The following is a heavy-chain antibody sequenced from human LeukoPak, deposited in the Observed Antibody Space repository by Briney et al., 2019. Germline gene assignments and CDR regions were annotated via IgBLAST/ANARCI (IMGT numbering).Heavy chain of an antibody. CDR2: ISSSSSYI. CDR3: AREEAIGSSWYHTYYFDY. J-gene: IGHJ4*02. CDR1: GFTFSSYS. D-gene: IGHD6-13*01. V-gene: IGHV3-21*01. Sequence: GGSLRLSCAASGFTFSSYSMNWVRQAPGKGLEWVSSISSSSSYIYYADSAKGRFTISRDNAKNSLYLQMNSLRAEDTAVYYCAREEAIGSSWYHTYYFDYWGQGTLVTVSS.